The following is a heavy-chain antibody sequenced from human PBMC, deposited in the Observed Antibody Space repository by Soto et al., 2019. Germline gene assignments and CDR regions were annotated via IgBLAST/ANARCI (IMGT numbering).Heavy chain of an antibody. CDR2: ISYDGSSK. Sequence: QVQLVESGGGVVQPGRSLRLSCAASGFTFSSYAMHWVRQAPGKGLEWVAVISYDGSSKYYADSVKGRCTISRDNSKNTLYLQMNSLRAEDTAVYYCARDPYNWNAELNYYYGMDVWGQGTTVTVSS. CDR1: GFTFSSYA. CDR3: ARDPYNWNAELNYYYGMDV. V-gene: IGHV3-30-3*01. J-gene: IGHJ6*02. D-gene: IGHD1-20*01.